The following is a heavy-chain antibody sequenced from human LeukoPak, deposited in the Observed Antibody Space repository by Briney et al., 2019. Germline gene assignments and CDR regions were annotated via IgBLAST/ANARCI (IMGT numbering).Heavy chain of an antibody. J-gene: IGHJ4*02. CDR2: IWSDGSNG. Sequence: GGSLRLSCAASGFTFSTYGMHWVRQAPGKGLEWVASIWSDGSNGEYADSVKDRFTISRDNSKKTLYLQMNSLRAEDTAVYYCAKDWSGPIDYWGQGTLVTVSS. CDR3: AKDWSGPIDY. V-gene: IGHV3-30*02. D-gene: IGHD1-7*01. CDR1: GFTFSTYG.